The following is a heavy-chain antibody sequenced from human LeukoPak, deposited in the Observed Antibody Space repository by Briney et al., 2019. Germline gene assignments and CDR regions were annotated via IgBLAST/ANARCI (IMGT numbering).Heavy chain of an antibody. V-gene: IGHV4-39*01. CDR1: GGSISSSSYY. CDR2: IYYSGST. CDR3: ARHPSSYDYVWGSAAEPFDY. J-gene: IGHJ4*02. D-gene: IGHD3-16*01. Sequence: SETLSLTCTVSGGSISSSSYYWGWIRQPPGKGLKWIGSIYYSGSTYYNPSLKSRVTISVDTSNNQFSLKLSSVTAADTAVYYCARHPSSYDYVWGSAAEPFDYWGQGTLVTVSS.